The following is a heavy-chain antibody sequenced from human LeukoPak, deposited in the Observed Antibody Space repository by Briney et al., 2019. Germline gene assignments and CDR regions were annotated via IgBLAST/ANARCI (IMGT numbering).Heavy chain of an antibody. J-gene: IGHJ5*02. CDR3: AKTTLGYCDSTSCFLNWFDP. V-gene: IGHV4-38-2*01. Sequence: SETLSLTCSVSGYSVSSGNYWGWIRQPPGKGLEWIGTIHHSGTTYYSPSLRSRVSVSIDMSKNQFSLNLTSVTASDTAVYYCAKTTLGYCDSTSCFLNWFDPWGQGRLVTVSS. D-gene: IGHD2-2*01. CDR1: GYSVSSGNY. CDR2: IHHSGTT.